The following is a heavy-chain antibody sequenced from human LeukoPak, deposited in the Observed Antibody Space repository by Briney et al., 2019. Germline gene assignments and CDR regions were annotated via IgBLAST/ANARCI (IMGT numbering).Heavy chain of an antibody. J-gene: IGHJ4*02. V-gene: IGHV3-66*01. CDR3: AGDSSSGWLFDS. D-gene: IGHD6-19*01. CDR2: LYSGYTT. Sequence: GPLRLSCAASGFTVSSNYMNWVRQAPGKGLEWVSVLYSGYTTYYADSVKGRFTISRDNSKNTVYLQMNSLRAEDTAVYYCAGDSSSGWLFDSWGQGTLVTVSS. CDR1: GFTVSSNY.